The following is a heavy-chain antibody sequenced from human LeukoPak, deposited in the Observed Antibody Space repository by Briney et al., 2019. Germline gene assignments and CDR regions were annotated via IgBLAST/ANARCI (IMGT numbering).Heavy chain of an antibody. CDR3: AKDDRWLPYYSHY. V-gene: IGHV3-30*18. Sequence: GGSLRLSCAASGFTFSSYGMHWVRQAPGKGLEWVAVISYDGSNKYYADSVKGRFTISRDNSKNTLYLQMNSLRAEDTAVYYCAKDDRWLPYYSHYWGHGTPVTVSS. CDR2: ISYDGSNK. CDR1: GFTFSSYG. J-gene: IGHJ4*03. D-gene: IGHD6-19*01.